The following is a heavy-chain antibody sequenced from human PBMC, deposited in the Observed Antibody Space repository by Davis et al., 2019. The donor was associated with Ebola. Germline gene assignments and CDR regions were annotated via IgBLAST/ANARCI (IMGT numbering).Heavy chain of an antibody. Sequence: ASVKVSCKASGYTFTSYTMHWVRQSPGQSLEWMGWINPGTGNKKYSQKFQARVTFTWDTSASTAYMELSSLRFEDTAVYYCARDQGGWSGYDLDYWGQGTLITVPS. CDR2: INPGTGNK. J-gene: IGHJ4*02. D-gene: IGHD5-12*01. CDR1: GYTFTSYT. V-gene: IGHV1-3*01. CDR3: ARDQGGWSGYDLDY.